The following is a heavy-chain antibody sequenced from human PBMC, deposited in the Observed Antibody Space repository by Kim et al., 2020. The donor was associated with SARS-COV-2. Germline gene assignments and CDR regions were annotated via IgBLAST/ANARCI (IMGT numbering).Heavy chain of an antibody. Sequence: ASVKVSCKASGYTFTGYYMHWVRQAPGQGLEWMGRINPNSGGTNYAQKFQGRVTMTRDTSISTAYMELSRLRSDDTVVYYCARDNHGDYGNAFDIWGQGTMVTVSS. V-gene: IGHV1-2*05. J-gene: IGHJ3*02. CDR3: ARDNHGDYGNAFDI. CDR1: GYTFTGYY. CDR2: INPNSGGT. D-gene: IGHD4-17*01.